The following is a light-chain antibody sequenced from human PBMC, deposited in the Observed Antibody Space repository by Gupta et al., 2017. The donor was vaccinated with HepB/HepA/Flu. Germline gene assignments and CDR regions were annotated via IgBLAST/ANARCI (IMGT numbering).Light chain of an antibody. CDR1: NNNIGRYNL. J-gene: IGLJ2*01. CDR3: CSYAGRDTPVV. CDR2: EVN. Sequence: QSXLTXPASVAGSXXQSITISCTGTNNNIGRYNLVSWYQHFPGKAPKLIIYEVNKRPSGVSDRFSGSKSGNTASLTISGLQAEDEANYYCCSYAGRDTPVVFGGGTKLTVL. V-gene: IGLV2-23*02.